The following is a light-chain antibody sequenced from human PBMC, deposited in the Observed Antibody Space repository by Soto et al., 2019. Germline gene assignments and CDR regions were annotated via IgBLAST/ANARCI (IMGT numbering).Light chain of an antibody. V-gene: IGKV1-5*01. CDR2: DAS. CDR3: QQYNSYSPT. CDR1: QSISSW. J-gene: IGKJ1*01. Sequence: DIQMTQSPSTPSASVGDRVTITCRASQSISSWLAWYQQKPGKAPKLLIYDASSLESGVPSRCSGSGSGTEFTLTISSLQPDDFATYYCQQYNSYSPTFGQGTKV.